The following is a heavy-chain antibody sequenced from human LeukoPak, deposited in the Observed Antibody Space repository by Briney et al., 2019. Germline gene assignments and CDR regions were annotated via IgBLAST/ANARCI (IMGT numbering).Heavy chain of an antibody. D-gene: IGHD3-3*01. CDR3: ASSYDFWSGYYPEPMHY. Sequence: KSSETLSLTCTVSGGSISSYYWSWIRQPPGKGLEWIGEINHSGSTNYNPSLKSRVTISVDTSKNQFSLKLSSVTAADTAVYYCASSYDFWSGYYPEPMHYWGQGTLVTVSS. V-gene: IGHV4-34*01. CDR2: INHSGST. J-gene: IGHJ4*02. CDR1: GGSISSYY.